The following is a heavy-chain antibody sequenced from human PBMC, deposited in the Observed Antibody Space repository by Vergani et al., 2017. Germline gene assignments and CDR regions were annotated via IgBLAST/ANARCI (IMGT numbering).Heavy chain of an antibody. J-gene: IGHJ4*02. CDR2: IRYDGSNK. D-gene: IGHD5-12*01. V-gene: IGHV3-30*02. CDR3: TKGSRGYTGYFFDY. Sequence: QVQLVESGGGVVQPGGSLRLSCAASGFTFSSYGMHWVRQAPGKGLERVAFIRYDGSNKYYADSVKGRFTISRDNSKNTLHLQMNSLRADDTDVYYCTKGSRGYTGYFFDYWGQGTLATVSS. CDR1: GFTFSSYG.